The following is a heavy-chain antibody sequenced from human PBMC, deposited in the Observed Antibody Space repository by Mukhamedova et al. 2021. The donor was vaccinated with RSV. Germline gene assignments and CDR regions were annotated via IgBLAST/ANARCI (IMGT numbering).Heavy chain of an antibody. J-gene: IGHJ6*03. CDR3: ARDGDYDDTDWHYYMDV. Sequence: SYTTSSGINAEYMGGRFTISRDNSKNTLYLQMNSLRGEDTAVYYCARDGDYDDTDWHYYMDVWGKGTTVTVSS. D-gene: IGHD4-17*01. V-gene: IGHV3-30-3*01. CDR2: SYTTSSG.